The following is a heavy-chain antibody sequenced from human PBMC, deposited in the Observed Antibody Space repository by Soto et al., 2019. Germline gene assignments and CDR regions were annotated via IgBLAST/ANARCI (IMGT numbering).Heavy chain of an antibody. CDR3: ARAAYDSESSGYYPGDY. CDR1: GGTFSSYA. D-gene: IGHD3-22*01. Sequence: ASVKVSCKASGGTFSSYAISWVRQAPGQGLEWMGGIIPIFGTANYAQKFQGRVTFTRDTSASTVYMEVSRLRSEDTAVYYCARAAYDSESSGYYPGDYCGQGSLVTVSS. V-gene: IGHV1-69*05. J-gene: IGHJ4*02. CDR2: IIPIFGTA.